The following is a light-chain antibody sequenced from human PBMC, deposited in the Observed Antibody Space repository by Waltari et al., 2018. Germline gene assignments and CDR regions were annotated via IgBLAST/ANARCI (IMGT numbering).Light chain of an antibody. CDR2: AES. CDR1: QSIGKY. CDR3: QNHERLPAT. Sequence: EVVLTQSTGTLSLSPGERATLSCRASQSIGKYLVWYQQRPGQAPRLLIYAESTRATGIPDSFSGSGYGTDFSLTISRLAPEDFAVYYCQNHERLPATFGQGTKVEIK. V-gene: IGKV3-20*01. J-gene: IGKJ1*01.